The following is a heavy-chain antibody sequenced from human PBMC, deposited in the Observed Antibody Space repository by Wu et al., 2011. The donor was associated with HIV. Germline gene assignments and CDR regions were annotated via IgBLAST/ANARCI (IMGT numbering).Heavy chain of an antibody. Sequence: QIQLVQSGAEVRKPGASVKVSCKASGYTFTNYGINWLRQAPGQGLEWMGWIGVYNGDTIYVQRLQGRITVTTDTPTNTAYMELRGLRSGDTAVYYCARDLARGAPGLSAIWGPGTMVTVSS. CDR2: IGVYNGDT. CDR3: ARDLARGAPGLSAI. J-gene: IGHJ3*02. CDR1: GYTFTNYG. V-gene: IGHV1-18*01. D-gene: IGHD3-10*01.